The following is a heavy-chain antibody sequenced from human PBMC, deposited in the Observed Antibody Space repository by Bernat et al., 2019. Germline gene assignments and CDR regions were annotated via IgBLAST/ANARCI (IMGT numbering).Heavy chain of an antibody. CDR3: AKDEESSGRDHDAFDI. V-gene: IGHV3-23*01. J-gene: IGHJ3*02. CDR2: ISGSGITT. D-gene: IGHD6-19*01. CDR1: GFTFSLYA. Sequence: EAQLLESGGGLVEPGGSLRLSCAASGFTFSLYAMAWVRQPPGKGLEWVSAISGSGITTYYADSVKGRFTVSRDNSRNTVYLEMSSLTAEDTALYYCAKDEESSGRDHDAFDIWGHGTMVTVSS.